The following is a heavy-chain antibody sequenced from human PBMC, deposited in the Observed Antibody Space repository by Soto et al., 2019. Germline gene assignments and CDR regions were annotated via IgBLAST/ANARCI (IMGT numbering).Heavy chain of an antibody. J-gene: IGHJ5*02. Sequence: EVQLVESGGGLVQPGGFLRLSCAASGFTFSSYSMNWVRQAPGKGLEWVSYISSSSSTIYYADSVKGRFTISRDNAKNSLYLQMNSLRAEDTAVYYCARGGCSGGSCYSEWFDPWGQGTLVTVSS. D-gene: IGHD2-15*01. CDR1: GFTFSSYS. CDR3: ARGGCSGGSCYSEWFDP. CDR2: ISSSSSTI. V-gene: IGHV3-48*01.